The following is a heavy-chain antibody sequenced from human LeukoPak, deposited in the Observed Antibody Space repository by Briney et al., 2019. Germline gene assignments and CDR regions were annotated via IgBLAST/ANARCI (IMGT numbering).Heavy chain of an antibody. CDR2: ISSSDNTI. V-gene: IGHV3-48*02. CDR3: ARAMRSGYDY. J-gene: IGHJ4*02. CDR1: GFTFSNYG. Sequence: GRSLRLSCAASGFTFSNYGMNWVRQPPVKGLEWLSYISSSDNTIYYADSVKGRFTISRDNAKNSLYLQMNSLRDEDTAVYYCARAMRSGYDYWGQGTLVTVSS. D-gene: IGHD5-12*01.